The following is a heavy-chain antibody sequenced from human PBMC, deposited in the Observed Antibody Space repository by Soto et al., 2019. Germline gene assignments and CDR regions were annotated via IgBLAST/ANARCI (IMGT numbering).Heavy chain of an antibody. V-gene: IGHV3-23*01. CDR2: ISATGGGT. CDR1: GFRLSNYD. CDR3: AKDRRAGGNSAFYFDF. Sequence: GPSVRLSXEDYGFRLSNYDMSWVRQPPAKGLEWVSLISATGGGTYYADSLKGRFNISRDNSHNTLYLQVHSLTAEDTAVYYCAKDRRAGGNSAFYFDFWGQGVQVPVSS. D-gene: IGHD3-16*01. J-gene: IGHJ4*02.